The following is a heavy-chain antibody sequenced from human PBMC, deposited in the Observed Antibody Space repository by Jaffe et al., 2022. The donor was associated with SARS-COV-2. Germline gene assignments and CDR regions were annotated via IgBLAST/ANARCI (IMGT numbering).Heavy chain of an antibody. Sequence: QVQLQQWGAGLLKPSETLSLTCAVYGGSFSGYYWSWIRQPPGKGLEWIGEINHSGSTNYNPSLKSRVTISVDTSKNQFSLKLSSVTAADTAVYYCARRPSYYYGSGRMYNWFDPWGQGTLVTVSS. CDR3: ARRPSYYYGSGRMYNWFDP. CDR2: INHSGST. J-gene: IGHJ5*02. CDR1: GGSFSGYY. D-gene: IGHD3-10*01. V-gene: IGHV4-34*01.